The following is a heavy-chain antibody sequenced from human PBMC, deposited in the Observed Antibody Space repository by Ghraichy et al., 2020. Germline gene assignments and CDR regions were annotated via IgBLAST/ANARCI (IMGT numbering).Heavy chain of an antibody. CDR3: ARTADDY. CDR1: GFTFGNYW. CDR2: IKEDGSEK. V-gene: IGHV3-7*01. J-gene: IGHJ4*02. Sequence: GGSLRLSCVASGFTFGNYWMTWVRQAPGKGLEWVANIKEDGSEKNYVDSVKGRFTISRDNAKNSLYLQMNSLRDEDTAVYYCARTADDYWGQGTLVTVSS.